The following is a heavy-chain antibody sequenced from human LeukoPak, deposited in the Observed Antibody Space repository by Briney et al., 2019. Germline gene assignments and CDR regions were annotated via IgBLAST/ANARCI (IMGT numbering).Heavy chain of an antibody. CDR2: IYHSGST. J-gene: IGHJ6*03. D-gene: IGHD6-13*01. Sequence: SETLSPTCAVSGYSLSSGYYWGWFRQPPGKGLEWIACIYHSGSTYYNPSLKSRVTMSVDTSKNQFSLRLTSLTAADTVVYYCARQGGSSSPYYFYYMDVWGKGTTVTVSS. V-gene: IGHV4-38-2*01. CDR3: ARQGGSSSPYYFYYMDV. CDR1: GYSLSSGYY.